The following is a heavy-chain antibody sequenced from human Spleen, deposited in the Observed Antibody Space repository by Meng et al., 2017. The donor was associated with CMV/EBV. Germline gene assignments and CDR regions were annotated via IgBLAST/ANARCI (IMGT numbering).Heavy chain of an antibody. J-gene: IGHJ4*02. CDR1: GGSISSYY. V-gene: IGHV4-59*05. CDR2: MYYGGNT. CDR3: ATTYSGSSLVKV. Sequence: GSLRLSCTVSGGSISSYYWSWIRQPPGKGLEWIGSMYYGGNTYYNSSLKSRVTISIDTSKNHFSLELSSVTAADTAVYYCATTYSGSSLVKVWGQGTLVTVSS. D-gene: IGHD1-26*01.